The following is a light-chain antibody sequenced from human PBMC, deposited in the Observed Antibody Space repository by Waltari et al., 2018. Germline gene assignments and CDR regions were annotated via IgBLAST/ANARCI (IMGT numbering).Light chain of an antibody. CDR1: QSVSDSINSKHY. CDR3: QQYYAVPPT. Sequence: DIVMTQSSDSLAVSLGVRATINIKSSQSVSDSINSKHYLAWYRQKPGQPPKLLISWASTREFGVPDRFSGRGSGTDFTLTISSLQAEDVAVYYCQQYYAVPPTFGPGTKVEIK. J-gene: IGKJ1*01. V-gene: IGKV4-1*01. CDR2: WAS.